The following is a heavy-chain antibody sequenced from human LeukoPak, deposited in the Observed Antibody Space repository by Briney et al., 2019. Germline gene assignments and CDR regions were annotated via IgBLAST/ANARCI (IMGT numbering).Heavy chain of an antibody. J-gene: IGHJ3*02. D-gene: IGHD3-10*01. CDR3: AALFGELFIWPDAFDI. V-gene: IGHV1-69*15. CDR2: IIPIYNPV. CDR1: GGTFSSYA. Sequence: SVKVSCKTSGGTFSSYAFSWMRQAPGQGLEWVGRIIPIYNPVDYTQRFQGRVTITADESTNTVYLELSSLRYDDTAVYYCAALFGELFIWPDAFDIWGQGTMVTVSS.